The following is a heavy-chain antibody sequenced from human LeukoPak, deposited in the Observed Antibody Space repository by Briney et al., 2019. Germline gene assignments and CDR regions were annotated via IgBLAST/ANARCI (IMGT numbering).Heavy chain of an antibody. CDR2: INHSGST. D-gene: IGHD3-22*01. CDR3: ARTSPSSGYYYRYNWFDP. CDR1: GGSISSSSYY. V-gene: IGHV4-39*07. Sequence: SETLSLTCTVSGGSISSSSYYWGWIRQPPGKGLEWIGEINHSGSTNYNPSLKSRVTISVDTSKNQFSLKLSSVTAADTAVYYCARTSPSSGYYYRYNWFDPWGQGTLVTVSS. J-gene: IGHJ5*02.